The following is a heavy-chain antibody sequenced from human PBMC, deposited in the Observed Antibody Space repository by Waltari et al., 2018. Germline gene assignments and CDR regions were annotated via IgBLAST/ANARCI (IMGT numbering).Heavy chain of an antibody. Sequence: EVQLLESGGGLVQHGGSLRLSCAASGFTFSSSAMRWVRQAPGKGLEWVSAISGSGGSTYYADSVKGRFTISRDNSKNTLYLQMNSLRAEDTAVYYCAKRKEAAGDYWGQGTLVTVSS. CDR2: ISGSGGST. J-gene: IGHJ4*02. CDR1: GFTFSSSA. V-gene: IGHV3-23*01. CDR3: AKRKEAAGDY. D-gene: IGHD6-13*01.